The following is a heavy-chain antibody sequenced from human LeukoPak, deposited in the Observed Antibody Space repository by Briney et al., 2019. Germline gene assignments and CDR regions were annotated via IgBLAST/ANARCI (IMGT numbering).Heavy chain of an antibody. CDR2: INPNSGGT. D-gene: IGHD2-21*02. V-gene: IGHV1-2*02. CDR1: GYTFTGYY. J-gene: IGHJ4*02. Sequence: GASVKVSCKASGYTFTGYYMHWVRQAPGQGLEWMGWINPNSGGTNYAQKFQGRVTMTRDTSISTADMELRSLRSDATAVYYCARDLRVVETAPTTCFDYGGQGTLVTVSS. CDR3: ARDLRVVETAPTTCFDY.